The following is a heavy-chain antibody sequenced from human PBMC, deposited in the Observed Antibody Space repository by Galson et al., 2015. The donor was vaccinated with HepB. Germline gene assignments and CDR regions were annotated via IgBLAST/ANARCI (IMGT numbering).Heavy chain of an antibody. CDR1: GFTFSGSA. CDR2: IRSKANSYAT. CDR3: TIWGIAVAGTREVFDY. Sequence: SLRLSCAASGFTFSGSAMHWVRQASGKGLEWVGRIRSKANSYATAYAASVKGRFTISRDDSKNTAYLQMNSLKTEDTAVYYCTIWGIAVAGTREVFDYWGQGTLVTVSS. V-gene: IGHV3-73*01. J-gene: IGHJ4*02. D-gene: IGHD6-19*01.